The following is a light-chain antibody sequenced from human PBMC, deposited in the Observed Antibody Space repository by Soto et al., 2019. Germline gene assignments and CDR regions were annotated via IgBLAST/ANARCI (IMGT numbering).Light chain of an antibody. V-gene: IGLV1-51*01. J-gene: IGLJ2*01. CDR3: GTWDSSLSTV. Sequence: QSVLTQPPSVSAAPGQKVTISCSGSFSNIGNNDVSWYQQFPGTAPKLLIYDNYKRPSGIPDRFSGSKSGTSDTLGISGLQTWDDADYYCGTWDSSLSTVFGGGTKLTVL. CDR2: DNY. CDR1: FSNIGNND.